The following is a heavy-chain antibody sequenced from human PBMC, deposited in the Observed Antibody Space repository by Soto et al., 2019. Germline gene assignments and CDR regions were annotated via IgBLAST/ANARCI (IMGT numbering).Heavy chain of an antibody. J-gene: IGHJ4*02. CDR1: GFTFSAYY. Sequence: QVQLVESGGGLVKPGGSLRLSCAASGFTFSAYYMSWIRQAPGKGLEWVSYISSSGSNIYYADSVKGRFTISRDNAKNSLYLKMNSLRAEDTAVYYCAREKAGVVGAKVAADYWGQGTLVTVSS. CDR2: ISSSGSNI. V-gene: IGHV3-11*01. D-gene: IGHD1-26*01. CDR3: AREKAGVVGAKVAADY.